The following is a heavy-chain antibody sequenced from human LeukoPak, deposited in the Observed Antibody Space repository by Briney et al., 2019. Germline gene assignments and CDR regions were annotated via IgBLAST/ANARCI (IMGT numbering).Heavy chain of an antibody. Sequence: SETLSLTCTVSGGSISSGSYYWSWIRQPAGKGLEWIGRIYTSGSTNYNPSLKSRVTISVDTSKNQFSLKLSSVTAADTAVYYCARITTTTKVWFDPWGQGTLVTVSS. V-gene: IGHV4-61*02. CDR3: ARITTTTKVWFDP. J-gene: IGHJ5*02. CDR2: IYTSGST. D-gene: IGHD1-1*01. CDR1: GGSISSGSYY.